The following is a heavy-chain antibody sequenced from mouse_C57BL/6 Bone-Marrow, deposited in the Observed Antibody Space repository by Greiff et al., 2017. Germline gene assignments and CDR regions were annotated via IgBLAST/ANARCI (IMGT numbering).Heavy chain of an antibody. CDR2: ISSGGSCT. Sequence: DVMLVESGGDLVKPGGSLKLSCAASGFTFSSYGMSWVRQTPDKRLEWVATISSGGSCTYYPDSVKGRFPISRDNANNTLYLPMSSLKSEDTAMXYCARHPFARVAPWFAYWGQGTLVTVSA. D-gene: IGHD3-3*01. CDR3: ARHPFARVAPWFAY. V-gene: IGHV5-6*02. CDR1: GFTFSSYG. J-gene: IGHJ3*01.